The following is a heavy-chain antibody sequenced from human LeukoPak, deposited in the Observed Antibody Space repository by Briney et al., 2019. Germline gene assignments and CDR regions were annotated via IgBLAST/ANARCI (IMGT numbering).Heavy chain of an antibody. J-gene: IGHJ4*02. CDR2: INGGGSPI. D-gene: IGHD7-27*01. CDR3: ARNGNWGRDYFDY. CDR1: GFTFSRDS. Sequence: GGSLRLSCAASGFTFSRDSMNWVRQAPGKGLEWVSYINGGGSPIFYADSVRGRFTISRDNAKNSLHLQMNSLRAEDTAVYYCARNGNWGRDYFDYWGQGTLVTVSS. V-gene: IGHV3-48*01.